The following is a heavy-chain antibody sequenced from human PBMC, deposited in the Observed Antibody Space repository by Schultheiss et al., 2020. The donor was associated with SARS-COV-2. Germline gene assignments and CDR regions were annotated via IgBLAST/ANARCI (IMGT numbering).Heavy chain of an antibody. CDR1: GFTFSSYA. Sequence: GGSLRLSCAASGFTFSSYAMSWVRQAPGKGLEWVSAISGSGGSTYYADSVKGRFTISRDNSKNTLYLQMNSLRAEDTAVYYCAKFLSPYYYYGMDVWGQGTTVTVSS. CDR3: AKFLSPYYYYGMDV. V-gene: IGHV3-23*01. CDR2: ISGSGGST. J-gene: IGHJ6*02.